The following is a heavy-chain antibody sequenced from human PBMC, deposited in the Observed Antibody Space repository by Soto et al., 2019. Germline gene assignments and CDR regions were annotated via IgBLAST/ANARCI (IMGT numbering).Heavy chain of an antibody. CDR3: AKDHCLGGSGSYCYGMDV. Sequence: GGSLRLSCAASGFTFSSYAMSWVRQAPGKGLEWVSAISGSGGSTYYADSVKGRFAISRDNSKNTLYLQMNSLRAEDTAVYYCAKDHCLGGSGSYCYGMDVWGQGTTVTVSS. V-gene: IGHV3-23*01. J-gene: IGHJ6*02. D-gene: IGHD3-10*01. CDR2: ISGSGGST. CDR1: GFTFSSYA.